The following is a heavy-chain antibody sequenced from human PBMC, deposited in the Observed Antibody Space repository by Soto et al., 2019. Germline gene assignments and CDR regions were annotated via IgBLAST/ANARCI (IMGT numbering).Heavy chain of an antibody. J-gene: IGHJ4*02. D-gene: IGHD3-22*01. V-gene: IGHV3-33*01. CDR3: ARDSYYYDSSGYYSQVDY. CDR1: GFTFSSYG. CDR2: IWNDGSNK. Sequence: QVQLVESGGGVVQPGRSLRLSCAASGFTFSSYGMHWVRQAPGKGLEWVAVIWNDGSNKYYADSVKGRFTISRDNSKNTLYLQMNSLRAEDTAVYYCARDSYYYDSSGYYSQVDYWGQGTLVTVSS.